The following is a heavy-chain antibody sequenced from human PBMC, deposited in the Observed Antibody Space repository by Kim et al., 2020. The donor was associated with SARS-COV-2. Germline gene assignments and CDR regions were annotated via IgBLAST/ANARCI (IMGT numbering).Heavy chain of an antibody. Sequence: SDTLSLTCTVSGGFIGTGDYHWGWIRQSPGKGLEWIGRIYHNGNTYYNPSLKSRVTISLDTSKNQFFLSLSSVTAADTAEFYCVRQKGARTYYFDSWGQG. CDR3: VRQKGARTYYFDS. CDR2: IYHNGNT. J-gene: IGHJ4*02. V-gene: IGHV4-39*01. D-gene: IGHD2-8*01. CDR1: GGFIGTGDYH.